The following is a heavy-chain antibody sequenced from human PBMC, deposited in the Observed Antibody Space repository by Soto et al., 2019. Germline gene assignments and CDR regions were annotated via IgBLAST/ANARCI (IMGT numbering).Heavy chain of an antibody. CDR2: IHYSGST. Sequence: QVQLRESGPGLVKPSETLSLTCTVSGVSITSHYWTWIRQPPGKGLEWIGNIHYSGSTNYSPSLKGRVIISVDTSENQSSLKLSSVTTADTAVYYCTVGGAGHPFDYWGQGTLVTVSS. CDR3: TVGGAGHPFDY. J-gene: IGHJ4*02. CDR1: GVSITSHY. D-gene: IGHD3-16*01. V-gene: IGHV4-59*11.